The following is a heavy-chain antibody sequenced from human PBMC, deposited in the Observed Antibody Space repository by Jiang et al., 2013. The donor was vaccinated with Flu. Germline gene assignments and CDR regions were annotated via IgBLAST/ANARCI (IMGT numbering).Heavy chain of an antibody. J-gene: IGHJ3*02. V-gene: IGHV1-24*01. Sequence: GAEVKKPGASVKVSCKVSGYTLTELSIHWVRQAPGKGLEWMGGFDPEDGETIYAQKFQGRVTMTEDTSTDTAYTELSSLRSEDTAVYYCARVPFVGYQLGIWGQGTMVTVSS. D-gene: IGHD2-2*01. CDR3: ARVPFVGYQLGI. CDR2: FDPEDGET. CDR1: GYTLTELS.